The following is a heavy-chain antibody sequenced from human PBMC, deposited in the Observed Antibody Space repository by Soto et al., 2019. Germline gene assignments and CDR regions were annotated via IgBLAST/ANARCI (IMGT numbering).Heavy chain of an antibody. V-gene: IGHV3-33*01. CDR2: IWYDGSNK. J-gene: IGHJ6*02. D-gene: IGHD3-22*01. CDR1: GFTFSSYG. Sequence: PGGSLRLSCAASGFTFSSYGMHWVRQAPGKGLEWVAVIWYDGSNKYYADSVKGRFTISRDNSKNTLYLQMNSLRAEDTAVYYCARDYRLRIVVVPGYGMDVWGQGTTVTVSS. CDR3: ARDYRLRIVVVPGYGMDV.